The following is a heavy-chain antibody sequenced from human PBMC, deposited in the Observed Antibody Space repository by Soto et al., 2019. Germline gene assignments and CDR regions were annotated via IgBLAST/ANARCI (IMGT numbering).Heavy chain of an antibody. Sequence: EVQLVESGGGLVQPGRSLRLSCAASGFTFDDYAMHWVRQAPGKGLEWVSGISWNSGSIGYADSVKGRFTISRDNAKNSLYLQMNSLRAEDTALYYCAKVRSSSHYDAFDIWGQGTMVTVSS. D-gene: IGHD2-2*01. J-gene: IGHJ3*02. CDR2: ISWNSGSI. CDR3: AKVRSSSHYDAFDI. V-gene: IGHV3-9*01. CDR1: GFTFDDYA.